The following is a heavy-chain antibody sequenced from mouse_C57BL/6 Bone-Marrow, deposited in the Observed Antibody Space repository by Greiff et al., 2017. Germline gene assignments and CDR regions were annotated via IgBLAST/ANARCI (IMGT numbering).Heavy chain of an antibody. D-gene: IGHD1-1*01. CDR1: GFNIKNTY. CDR3: ARNYYGSSEDLDYAMDY. V-gene: IGHV14-3*01. J-gene: IGHJ4*01. CDR2: IDPANGNT. Sequence: EVQVVESVAELVRPGASVKLSCTASGFNIKNTYMHWVKQRPEQGLEWIGRIDPANGNTKYAPKFQGKATITADTSSNTAYLQLSSLTSEDTAIYYCARNYYGSSEDLDYAMDYWGQGTSVTVSS.